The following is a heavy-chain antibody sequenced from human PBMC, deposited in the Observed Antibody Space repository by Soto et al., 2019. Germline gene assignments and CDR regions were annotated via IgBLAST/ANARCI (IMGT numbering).Heavy chain of an antibody. D-gene: IGHD2-21*02. J-gene: IGHJ4*02. CDR2: IYYSGST. CDR3: ARGPVVTPFVDY. Sequence: LSLTCTVSGGSVTSGNYYWSWIRQPPGKGLEWIGHIYYSGSTNYNPSLKSRVTISVDASKNQFSLKLSSVTAADTAIYYCARGPVVTPFVDYWGQGTLVTVSS. CDR1: GGSVTSGNYY. V-gene: IGHV4-61*01.